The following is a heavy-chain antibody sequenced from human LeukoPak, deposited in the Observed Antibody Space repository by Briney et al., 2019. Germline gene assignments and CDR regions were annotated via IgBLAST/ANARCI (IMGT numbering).Heavy chain of an antibody. J-gene: IGHJ4*02. CDR3: ARHITETTWDFDY. CDR1: GGSISSYY. D-gene: IGHD1-20*01. Sequence: PETLSLTCTVSGGSISSYYWSWIRQPPGKGLEWIGYIYYSGSTNYNPSLKSRVTISVDTSKNQFSLKLSSVTAADTAVYYCARHITETTWDFDYWGQGTLVTVSS. V-gene: IGHV4-59*08. CDR2: IYYSGST.